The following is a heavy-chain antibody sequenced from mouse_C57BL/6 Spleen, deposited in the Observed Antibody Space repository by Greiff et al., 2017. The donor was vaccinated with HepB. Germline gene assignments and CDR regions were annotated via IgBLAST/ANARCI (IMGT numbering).Heavy chain of an antibody. Sequence: QVHVKQSGAELVRPGASVTLSCKASGYTFTDYEMHWVKQTPVHGLEWIGAIDPETGGTAYNQKFKGKAILTADKSSSTAYMELRSLTSEDSAVYYCTPITTVVEDYFDYWGQGTTLTVSS. CDR2: IDPETGGT. CDR3: TPITTVVEDYFDY. V-gene: IGHV1-15*01. CDR1: GYTFTDYE. J-gene: IGHJ2*01. D-gene: IGHD1-1*01.